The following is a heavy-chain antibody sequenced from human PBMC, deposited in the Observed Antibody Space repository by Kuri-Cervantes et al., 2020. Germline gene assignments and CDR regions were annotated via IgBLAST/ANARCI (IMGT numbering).Heavy chain of an antibody. CDR3: ARDHLRDCSSTSCYPAKQNYYYYDMDV. V-gene: IGHV3-30*03. J-gene: IGHJ6*02. D-gene: IGHD2-2*01. CDR2: ISNDGSSY. CDR1: GFTFSTNG. Sequence: GGSLRLSCAASGFTFSTNGMHWVRQAPGKGLEWVAVISNDGSSYYYADSVKGRLTISRDNSKNTLYLQMNSLRPDDTAVYYCARDHLRDCSSTSCYPAKQNYYYYDMDVWGQGTTVTVSS.